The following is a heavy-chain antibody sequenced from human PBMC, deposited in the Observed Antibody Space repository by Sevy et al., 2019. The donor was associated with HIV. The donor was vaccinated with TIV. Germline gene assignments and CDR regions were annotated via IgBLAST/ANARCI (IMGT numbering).Heavy chain of an antibody. CDR1: GFTFSSYG. D-gene: IGHD2-2*01. Sequence: GGSLRLSCAASGFTFSSYGMHWVRQAPGKGLEWVAVISYDGSNKYYADSVKGRFTISRDNSKNTLYLQMNSLRAEDTAAYYCAKGVQLQRSAYYFDYWGQGTLVTVSS. CDR3: AKGVQLQRSAYYFDY. V-gene: IGHV3-30*18. CDR2: ISYDGSNK. J-gene: IGHJ4*02.